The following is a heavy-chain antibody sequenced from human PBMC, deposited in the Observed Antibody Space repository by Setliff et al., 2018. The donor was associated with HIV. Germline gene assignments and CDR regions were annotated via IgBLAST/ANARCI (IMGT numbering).Heavy chain of an antibody. V-gene: IGHV3-20*04. CDR1: GFTFEDYG. CDR3: ARVKYDSSGYLSYMDV. Sequence: GGSLRLSCAASGFTFEDYGMSWVRQVPGKGLEWVSGINGNGGSTGYADSVKGRLTISRDNAKKSLYLQMNSLRVEDTALCYCARVKYDSSGYLSYMDVWGKGTTVTVSS. J-gene: IGHJ6*03. D-gene: IGHD3-22*01. CDR2: INGNGGST.